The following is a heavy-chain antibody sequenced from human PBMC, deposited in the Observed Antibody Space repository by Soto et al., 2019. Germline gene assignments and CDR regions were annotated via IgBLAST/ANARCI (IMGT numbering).Heavy chain of an antibody. Sequence: QVQLVQSGAEVKKPGASVKVSCKTSGYPFTSYGISWVRQAPGQGLEWMGWVSPYNGHTNYAQKYEGRVTMTADTSTSTAYMDLRSLRSDDTAVYYGTREGEMATIDFDMWGQGTTVTVSS. CDR2: VSPYNGHT. J-gene: IGHJ3*02. CDR1: GYPFTSYG. D-gene: IGHD5-12*01. V-gene: IGHV1-18*01. CDR3: TREGEMATIDFDM.